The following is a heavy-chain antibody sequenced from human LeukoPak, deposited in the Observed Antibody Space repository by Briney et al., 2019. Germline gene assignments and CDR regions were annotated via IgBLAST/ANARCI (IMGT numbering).Heavy chain of an antibody. D-gene: IGHD5-18*01. V-gene: IGHV4-59*08. CDR1: GDSISNYY. Sequence: SETLSLTCSVSGDSISNYYWSWIRQPPGKGLEWIGYIYYTGSTNYNPSLKSRVTISLDTSKNQFSLKSTSVTAADTAVYYCARYSYGGYHFDYWGRGTRVTVSS. CDR2: IYYTGST. J-gene: IGHJ4*02. CDR3: ARYSYGGYHFDY.